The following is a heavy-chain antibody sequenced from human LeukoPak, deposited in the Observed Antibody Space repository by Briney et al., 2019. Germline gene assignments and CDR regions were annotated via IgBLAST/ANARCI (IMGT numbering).Heavy chain of an antibody. V-gene: IGHV4-39*01. CDR3: AFRRDGYKGGNWFDP. CDR2: IYYSGST. D-gene: IGHD5-24*01. CDR1: GGSISSSSYY. J-gene: IGHJ5*02. Sequence: PSETLSLTCTASGGSISSSSYYWGWIRQPPGKGPEWIGSIYYSGSTYYNPSLKSRVTISVDTSKNQFSLKLSSVTAADTAVYYCAFRRDGYKGGNWFDPWGQGILVTVSS.